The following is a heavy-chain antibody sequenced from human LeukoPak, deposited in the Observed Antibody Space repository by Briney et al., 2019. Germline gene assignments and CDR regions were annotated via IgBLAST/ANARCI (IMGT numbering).Heavy chain of an antibody. CDR3: ARGGYCGGDCYFYY. CDR1: GGSVSSGSYY. D-gene: IGHD2-21*02. Sequence: SETLSLTCTVSGGSVSSGSYYWSWIRQPAGKGLEWIGRIYTSGSTNYNPSLKSRVTISVDTSKNQFSLKLSSVTAAVTAVYYCARGGYCGGDCYFYYWGQGTLVTVSS. CDR2: IYTSGST. J-gene: IGHJ4*02. V-gene: IGHV4-61*02.